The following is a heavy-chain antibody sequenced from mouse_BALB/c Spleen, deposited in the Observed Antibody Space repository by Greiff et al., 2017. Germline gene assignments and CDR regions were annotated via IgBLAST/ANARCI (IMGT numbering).Heavy chain of an antibody. Sequence: EVQGVESGGGLVQPGGSLRLSCATSGFTFTDYYMSWVRQPPGKALEWLGFIRNKANGYTTEYSASVKGRFTISRDNSQSILYLQMNTLRAEDSATYYCARDGIYYAMDYWGQGTSVTVSS. V-gene: IGHV7-3*02. CDR3: ARDGIYYAMDY. CDR1: GFTFTDYY. J-gene: IGHJ4*01. CDR2: IRNKANGYTT.